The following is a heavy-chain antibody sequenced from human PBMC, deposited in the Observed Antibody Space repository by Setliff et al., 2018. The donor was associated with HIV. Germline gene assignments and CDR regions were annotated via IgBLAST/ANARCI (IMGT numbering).Heavy chain of an antibody. Sequence: GGSLRLSCAASGFTFGSYAMHWVRQAPGKGLEYVSAISSNGGSTYYADSVKGRFTISRDNSKNTLYLQMNSLRAEDTAVYYCAKISEGLWFGEKNYWGQGTLVTVSS. J-gene: IGHJ4*02. CDR3: AKISEGLWFGEKNY. D-gene: IGHD3-10*01. CDR2: ISSNGGST. CDR1: GFTFGSYA. V-gene: IGHV3-64*02.